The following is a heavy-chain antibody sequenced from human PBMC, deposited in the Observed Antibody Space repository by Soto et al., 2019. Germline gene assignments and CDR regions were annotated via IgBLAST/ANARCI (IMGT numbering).Heavy chain of an antibody. CDR1: GYTFTGYY. D-gene: IGHD3-22*01. Sequence: ASVKVSCKASGYTFTGYYMHWVRQAPGQGLEWMGWINPNSGGTNYAQKFQGWVTMTRDTSISTAYMELSRLRSDDTAVYYCARGEGSYYYDSSGYSPLFYYYYYGMDVWGQGTPVTVYS. CDR3: ARGEGSYYYDSSGYSPLFYYYYYGMDV. CDR2: INPNSGGT. J-gene: IGHJ6*02. V-gene: IGHV1-2*04.